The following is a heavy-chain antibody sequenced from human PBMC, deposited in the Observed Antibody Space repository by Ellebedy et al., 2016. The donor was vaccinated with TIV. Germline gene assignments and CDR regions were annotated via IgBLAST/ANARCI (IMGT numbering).Heavy chain of an antibody. CDR2: INHSGST. V-gene: IGHV4-34*01. CDR3: ARSRGRAAAASTGFDY. J-gene: IGHJ4*02. CDR1: GGSLSGYY. Sequence: MPSETLSLTCAVYGGSLSGYYWSLIRQPPGKGLEWIGEINHSGSTNYNPSLKSRVTISVATSKSQFSLRLNSVTAADTAMFYCARSRGRAAAASTGFDYWGQGTLVTVSS. D-gene: IGHD6-13*01.